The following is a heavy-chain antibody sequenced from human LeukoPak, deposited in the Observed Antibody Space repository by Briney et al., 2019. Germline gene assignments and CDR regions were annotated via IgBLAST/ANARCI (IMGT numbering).Heavy chain of an antibody. CDR2: IYPGDSDT. CDR3: ARHVQDYYGSGTEGLYYFDY. Sequence: GESLKISCKGSGYSFTTYWIGWVRQMPGIGLEWMGIIYPGDSDTRYSPSFQGQVTISADKSISTAYLQWSSLKASDTAMYYCARHVQDYYGSGTEGLYYFDYWGQGTLVTVSS. D-gene: IGHD3-10*01. J-gene: IGHJ4*02. V-gene: IGHV5-51*01. CDR1: GYSFTTYW.